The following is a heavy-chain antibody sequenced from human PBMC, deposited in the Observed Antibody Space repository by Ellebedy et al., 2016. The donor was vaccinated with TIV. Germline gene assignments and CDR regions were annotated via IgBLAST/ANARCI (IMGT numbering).Heavy chain of an antibody. CDR2: IYPGDSDT. V-gene: IGHV5-51*01. J-gene: IGHJ2*01. Sequence: GESLKISCKGSGYSFTSYWIGWVRQMPGKGLEWMGIIYPGDSDTRYSPSFQGRVTMTRDTSISTAYLELSRLRSDDTAVYYCARRTAGGYFDLWGRGTLVTVSS. CDR1: GYSFTSYW. CDR3: ARRTAGGYFDL.